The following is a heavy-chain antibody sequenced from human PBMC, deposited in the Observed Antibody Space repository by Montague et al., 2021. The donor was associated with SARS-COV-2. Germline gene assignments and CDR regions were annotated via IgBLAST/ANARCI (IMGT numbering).Heavy chain of an antibody. CDR3: ARLLRSCTNGVCRTYYYYAMDV. V-gene: IGHV4-59*01. D-gene: IGHD2-8*01. Sequence: SETLSLTRTVSGGSISGYYWSWIRQPPGKGLEWIGYIYHSGSTKXNPFLESRVTVSVDRSKNQVSLKLSSVTAADTAVYYCARLLRSCTNGVCRTYYYYAMDVWGQGTTVTVSS. CDR2: IYHSGST. J-gene: IGHJ6*02. CDR1: GGSISGYY.